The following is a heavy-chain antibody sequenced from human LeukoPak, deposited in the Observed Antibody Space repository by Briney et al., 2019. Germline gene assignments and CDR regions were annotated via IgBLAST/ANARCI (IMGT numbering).Heavy chain of an antibody. D-gene: IGHD3-10*01. Sequence: PGGSLRLSCAASGFTFSSYGMHWVRQAPGKGLEGVAFTRYDGSNKYYTDSVKGRFTISRDNSKNTLYLQMNSLRAEDTAVYYCARHHKRITLIHDAFHSWGQGTMVTVSS. CDR3: ARHHKRITLIHDAFHS. J-gene: IGHJ3*02. V-gene: IGHV3-30*02. CDR2: TRYDGSNK. CDR1: GFTFSSYG.